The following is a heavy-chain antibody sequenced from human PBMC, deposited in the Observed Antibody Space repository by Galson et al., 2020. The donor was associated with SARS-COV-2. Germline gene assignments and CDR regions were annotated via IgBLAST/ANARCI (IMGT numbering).Heavy chain of an antibody. CDR2: IYQGGTT. CDR1: GLSINSDLY. CDR3: ARPSSSGYYSIWYFDL. V-gene: IGHV4-38-2*01. D-gene: IGHD3-22*01. J-gene: IGHJ2*01. Sequence: SETLSLTCAVSGLSINSDLYWGWIRQPPGKGLEWIGNIYQGGTTYYNPSLKSRVTISIDKSKNQFSLKMTSVTAADTAVYYCARPSSSGYYSIWYFDLWGRGTLVTVSS.